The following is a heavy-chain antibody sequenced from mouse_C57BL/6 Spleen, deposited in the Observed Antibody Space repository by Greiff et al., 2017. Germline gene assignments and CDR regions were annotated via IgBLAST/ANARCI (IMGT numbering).Heavy chain of an antibody. CDR2: ISSGSSTI. Sequence: EVQLVESGGGLVKPGGSLKLSCAASGFTFSDYGMHWVRQAPEKGLEWVAYISSGSSTIYYADTVKGRFTISRDNAKNTLFLQMTSLRSEDTAMYYCAKSNLYYYAMDYWGQGTSVTVSS. V-gene: IGHV5-17*01. CDR1: GFTFSDYG. D-gene: IGHD2-5*01. J-gene: IGHJ4*01. CDR3: AKSNLYYYAMDY.